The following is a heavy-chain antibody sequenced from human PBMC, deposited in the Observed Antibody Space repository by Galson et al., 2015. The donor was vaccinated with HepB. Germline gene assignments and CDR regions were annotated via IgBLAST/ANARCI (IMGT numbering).Heavy chain of an antibody. CDR3: GSERDWWSINY. Sequence: SLRLSCAVSGFTFRNYHMFWLRHAPGKGLVWVSRITSDGSSPSYADSVMGRFTISRDNAKNTVYLQMNSLRAEDTAVYFCGSERDWWSINYWGQGALVTVSS. J-gene: IGHJ4*02. V-gene: IGHV3-74*01. CDR1: GFTFRNYH. CDR2: ITSDGSSP. D-gene: IGHD2-15*01.